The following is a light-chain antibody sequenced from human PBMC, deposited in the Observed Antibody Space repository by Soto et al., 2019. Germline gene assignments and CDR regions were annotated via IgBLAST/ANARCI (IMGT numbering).Light chain of an antibody. CDR2: IAS. J-gene: IGKJ1*01. CDR3: QQTHTTPHT. Sequence: DIQMTQSPSSLSASVGDRVTITCRAGQTIYSYMNWYQQKPGKAPKLLIFIASNLQSGAPPRFSGTGFGTDFTLTISSLQPDDFATYYCQQTHTTPHTFGQGTKVEVK. CDR1: QTIYSY. V-gene: IGKV1-39*01.